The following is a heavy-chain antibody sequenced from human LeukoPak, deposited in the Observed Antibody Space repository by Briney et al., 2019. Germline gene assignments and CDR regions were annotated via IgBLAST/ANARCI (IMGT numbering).Heavy chain of an antibody. Sequence: GGSLRLSCAASGFTFSSYSMNWVRQAPGKGLEWVGRIKSKTDGGTTDYAAPVKGRFTISRDDSKNTLYLQMNSLKTEDTAVYYCRFWSGYYSETNFDYWGQGTLVTVSS. J-gene: IGHJ4*02. CDR3: RFWSGYYSETNFDY. CDR2: IKSKTDGGTT. CDR1: GFTFSSYS. V-gene: IGHV3-15*01. D-gene: IGHD3-3*01.